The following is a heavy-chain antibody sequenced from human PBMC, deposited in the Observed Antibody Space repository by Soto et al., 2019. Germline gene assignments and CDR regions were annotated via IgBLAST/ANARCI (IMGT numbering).Heavy chain of an antibody. D-gene: IGHD1-26*01. CDR1: GGSIFSGGYY. V-gene: IGHV4-31*03. J-gene: IGHJ4*02. CDR3: ARRYGGNFDY. CDR2: LYYSGST. Sequence: SETLSLTCTVSGGSIFSGGYYWSWIRQHPGKGLEWIGYLYYSGSTYYNPSLKSRVTISVDTSKNQFSLKLTSVTAADTAVYYCARRYGGNFDYWGQGTLVTVSS.